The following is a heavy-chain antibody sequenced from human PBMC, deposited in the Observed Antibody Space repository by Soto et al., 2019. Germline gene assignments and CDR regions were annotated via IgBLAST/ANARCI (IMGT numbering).Heavy chain of an antibody. V-gene: IGHV4-39*07. J-gene: IGHJ4*02. D-gene: IGHD3-22*01. CDR3: ARIYWLRDSSGYHHPFDY. CDR2: IYYSGST. Sequence: SEILSPTCTVSGGSISSSSYYWGWIPHPPGKGLEWIGSIYYSGSTYYNPSLKSRASISNDLSKNQFFLELSSVTGADTAVYFCARIYWLRDSSGYHHPFDYWGQGTLVTVSS. CDR1: GGSISSSSYY.